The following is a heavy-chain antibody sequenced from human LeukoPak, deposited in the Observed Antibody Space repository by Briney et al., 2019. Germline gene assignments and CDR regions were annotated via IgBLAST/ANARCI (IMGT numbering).Heavy chain of an antibody. Sequence: GGSLRLSCAASGFTFSNSGMHWVRQAPGKGLEWVAFIRYDGSNKYYADSVKGRFTISRDNSKNTLYLQMNSLRAEDTAVYYCAKNKGVAGTGNYFDYWGQGTLVTVSS. J-gene: IGHJ4*02. V-gene: IGHV3-30*02. CDR2: IRYDGSNK. CDR3: AKNKGVAGTGNYFDY. CDR1: GFTFSNSG. D-gene: IGHD6-19*01.